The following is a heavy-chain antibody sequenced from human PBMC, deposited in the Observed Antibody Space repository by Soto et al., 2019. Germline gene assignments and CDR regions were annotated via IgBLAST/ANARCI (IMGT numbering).Heavy chain of an antibody. CDR2: INHSGST. CDR3: ARADSGSYYTPGYYYYYGMDV. CDR1: GGSFSGYY. D-gene: IGHD1-26*01. V-gene: IGHV4-34*01. J-gene: IGHJ6*02. Sequence: PSETLSLTCAVYGGSFSGYYWSWIRQPPGKGLEWIGEINHSGSTNYNPSLKSRVTISVDTSKNQFSLKLSSVTAADTAVYYCARADSGSYYTPGYYYYYGMDVWGQGTTVTVSS.